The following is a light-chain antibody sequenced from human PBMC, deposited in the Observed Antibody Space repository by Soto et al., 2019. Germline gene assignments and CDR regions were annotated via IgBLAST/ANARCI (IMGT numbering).Light chain of an antibody. CDR2: GAS. Sequence: EIVLTQSPGTLSLSPGERATFSCRASQSVSSSYIAWYQQKRGQAPRRLIYGASIRATGIPDRFSGSGSGTDFTLTISRLEPEDFALYYCQQYHTSPLTFXQGTKVDIK. CDR1: QSVSSSY. CDR3: QQYHTSPLT. J-gene: IGKJ1*01. V-gene: IGKV3-20*01.